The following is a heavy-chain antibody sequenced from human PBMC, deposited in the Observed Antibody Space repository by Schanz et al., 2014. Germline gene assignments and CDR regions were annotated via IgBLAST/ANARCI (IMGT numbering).Heavy chain of an antibody. J-gene: IGHJ4*02. V-gene: IGHV3-33*01. CDR2: IWYDGSNK. CDR3: ARDGDFDY. CDR1: GFTFSSYG. Sequence: QVQLVESGGGVVQPGRSLRLSCAASGFTFSSYGMHWVRQAPGKGLEWVAIIWYDGSNKYYADSVKGRFTISRDNSKNTLFLQMSSLRAEDTAVYYWARDGDFDYWGQGTLXTVSS.